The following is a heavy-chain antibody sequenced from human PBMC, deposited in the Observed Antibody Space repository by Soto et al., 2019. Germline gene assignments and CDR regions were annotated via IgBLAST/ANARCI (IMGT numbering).Heavy chain of an antibody. J-gene: IGHJ5*02. CDR2: IYYTGST. CDR3: ARGRALYCSGGSCYWFDP. Sequence: QLQLLESGPGLVRPSETLSLTCSVSGGSISSTSYYWGWIRQPPGKGLEWIASIYYTGSTYYSPSLKSRVTLSVDTSKNLFSLELNSVTAADTAVYYCARGRALYCSGGSCYWFDPWGQGTLVTVSS. CDR1: GGSISSTSYY. V-gene: IGHV4-39*02. D-gene: IGHD2-15*01.